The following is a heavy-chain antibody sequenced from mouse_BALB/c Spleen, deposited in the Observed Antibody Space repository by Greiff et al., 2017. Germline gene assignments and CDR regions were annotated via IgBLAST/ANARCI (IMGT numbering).Heavy chain of an antibody. CDR2: ISSGGSYT. CDR1: GFTFSSYG. CDR3: ARRGYYGSSYGYAMDY. V-gene: IGHV5-6*02. D-gene: IGHD1-1*01. J-gene: IGHJ4*01. Sequence: EVKLMESGGDLVKPGGSLKLSCAASGFTFSSYGMSWVRQTPDKRLEWVATISSGGSYTYYPDSVKGRFTISRDNAKNTLYLQMSSLKSEDTAMYYCARRGYYGSSYGYAMDYWGQGTSVTVSS.